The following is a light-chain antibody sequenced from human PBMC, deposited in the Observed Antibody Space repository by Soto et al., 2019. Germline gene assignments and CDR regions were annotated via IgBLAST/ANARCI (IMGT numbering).Light chain of an antibody. CDR2: GVN. Sequence: QSVLTQPASVSGSPGQSIAISYTGTSSDVGAYNYVSWYQQHPGQAPKLIIYGVNNRPSGVSNRFSGSKSGNTASLTISGLQAEDEADYYCSSYTTSSTPVFGTGTKVTVL. CDR3: SSYTTSSTPV. CDR1: SSDVGAYNY. J-gene: IGLJ1*01. V-gene: IGLV2-14*01.